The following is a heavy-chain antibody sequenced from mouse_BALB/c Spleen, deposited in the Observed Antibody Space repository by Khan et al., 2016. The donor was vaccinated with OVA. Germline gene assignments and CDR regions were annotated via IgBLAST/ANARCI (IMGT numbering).Heavy chain of an antibody. V-gene: IGHV5-9*02. CDR1: GFAFSSYD. CDR2: ISGTGIYT. Sequence: EVHLVESGGGLVKPGGSLKLSCAPSGFAFSSYDMSWVRQTPEKRLEWVATISGTGIYTYYPDSVKGRFTISRDNARNTLYLQMSSLRSEDTALYYCARPSYYGNPWFTYWGQGTLVTVSA. CDR3: ARPSYYGNPWFTY. D-gene: IGHD2-10*01. J-gene: IGHJ3*01.